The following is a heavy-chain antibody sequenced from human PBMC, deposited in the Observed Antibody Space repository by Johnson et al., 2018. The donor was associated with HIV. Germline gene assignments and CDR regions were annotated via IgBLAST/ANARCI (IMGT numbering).Heavy chain of an antibody. D-gene: IGHD2-15*01. Sequence: QMLLVESGGGVVQPGRSLRLSCAASAFTFRSFGMHWVRQAPGKGLQWVAVISYNGTHKYYADPVKGRFTISRDNSKNTLYLQINSLSAEDTAVYYCVKSTQASIVRESRPFGGFHIWGQGTMVIVSS. V-gene: IGHV3-30*18. J-gene: IGHJ3*02. CDR3: VKSTQASIVRESRPFGGFHI. CDR2: ISYNGTHK. CDR1: AFTFRSFG.